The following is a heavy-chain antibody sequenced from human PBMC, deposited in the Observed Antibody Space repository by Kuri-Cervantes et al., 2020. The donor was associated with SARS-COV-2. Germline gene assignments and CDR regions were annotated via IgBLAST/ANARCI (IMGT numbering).Heavy chain of an antibody. CDR3: SHNSNNCNYYRPFDS. J-gene: IGHJ4*02. D-gene: IGHD1-7*01. CDR1: GLSISTSGVD. CDR2: IYCVDGR. Sequence: SGPTQMNPTQTRTLTCTFSGLSISTSGVDVAWMRQHPGKALEWLALIYCVDGRRYSPSLKNRLTVTKDTTKNQVFLTMTDVHPVDTATYYCSHNSNNCNYYRPFDSWGQGTLVTVSS. V-gene: IGHV2-5*02.